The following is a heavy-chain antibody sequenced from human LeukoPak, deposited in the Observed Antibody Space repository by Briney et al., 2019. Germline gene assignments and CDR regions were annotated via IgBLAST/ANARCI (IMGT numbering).Heavy chain of an antibody. J-gene: IGHJ4*02. D-gene: IGHD6-13*01. CDR1: GFTFSGYA. CDR2: ITITGSSP. CDR3: AKSSSSWSYYFNY. V-gene: IGHV3-23*01. Sequence: GGSLRLSCAASGFTFSGYAMAWVRQAPGKGLEWVSSITITGSSPSYADSVKGRYTVSRDNSKNTLYLQMNSLRAEDTAVYFCAKSSSSWSYYFNYWGQGTLVTVSS.